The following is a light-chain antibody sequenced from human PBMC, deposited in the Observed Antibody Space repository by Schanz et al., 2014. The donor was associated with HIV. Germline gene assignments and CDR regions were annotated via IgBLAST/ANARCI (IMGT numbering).Light chain of an antibody. V-gene: IGLV7-46*01. CDR2: DTT. Sequence: QAVVTQEPSLTVPPGGTVTLTCGSSNGAVTSGHFPYWFQQKPGQAPRTLIYDTTNRHSWTPARFSGSLLGDKAALTLSRAQTEDEADYYCMLSFGAGVVFGGGTKLTVL. J-gene: IGLJ2*01. CDR3: MLSFGAGVV. CDR1: NGAVTSGHF.